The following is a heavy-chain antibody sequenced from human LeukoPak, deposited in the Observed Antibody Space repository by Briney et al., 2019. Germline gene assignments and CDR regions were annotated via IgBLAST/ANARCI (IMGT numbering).Heavy chain of an antibody. CDR2: INPSGGST. V-gene: IGHV1-46*01. Sequence: ASVKVSCKASGYTFTSYYMHWVRQAPGQGLEWMGIINPSGGSTSYAQKLQGRATMTTDTSTSTAYMELRSLRSDDTAVYYCARDRKVGYCSGGSCHYYYYYYMDVWGKGTTVTVSS. D-gene: IGHD2-15*01. J-gene: IGHJ6*03. CDR3: ARDRKVGYCSGGSCHYYYYYYMDV. CDR1: GYTFTSYY.